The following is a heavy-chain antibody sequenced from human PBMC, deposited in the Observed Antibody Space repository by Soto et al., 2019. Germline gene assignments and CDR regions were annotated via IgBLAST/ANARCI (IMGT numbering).Heavy chain of an antibody. CDR2: INHSGST. J-gene: IGHJ6*02. V-gene: IGHV4-39*07. Sequence: PSETLSLTCTVSGCSISSSSFHWGWIRQPPGKGLEWIGEINHSGSTNYNPSLKSRVTISVDTSKNQFSLKLSSVTAADTAVYYCARGRLIGGYSFYYYYGMDVWGQGTTVTVSS. D-gene: IGHD5-18*01. CDR1: GCSISSSSFH. CDR3: ARGRLIGGYSFYYYYGMDV.